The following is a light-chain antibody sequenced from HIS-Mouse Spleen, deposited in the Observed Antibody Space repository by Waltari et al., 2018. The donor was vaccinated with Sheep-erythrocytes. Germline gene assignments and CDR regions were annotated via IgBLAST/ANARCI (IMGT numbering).Light chain of an antibody. CDR1: KWGDKY. CDR3: QAWDSSTAWV. Sequence: SYELTQPPSVSVSPGQTASITCSGDKWGDKYACWYPQKPGQAPLLVLYQDSKRPSGIPERFSGSNSGNTATLTISGTQAMDEADYYCQAWDSSTAWVFGGGTKLTVL. V-gene: IGLV3-1*01. CDR2: QDS. J-gene: IGLJ3*02.